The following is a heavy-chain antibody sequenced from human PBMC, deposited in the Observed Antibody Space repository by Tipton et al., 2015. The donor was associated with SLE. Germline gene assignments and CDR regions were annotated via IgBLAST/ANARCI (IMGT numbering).Heavy chain of an antibody. D-gene: IGHD4-17*01. Sequence: RPSFQGHVTISADKSISTAYLQWSSLKASDTAMYYCARPQYGDASGAFDIWGQGTMVTVSS. V-gene: IGHV5-10-1*01. CDR3: ARPQYGDASGAFDI. J-gene: IGHJ3*02.